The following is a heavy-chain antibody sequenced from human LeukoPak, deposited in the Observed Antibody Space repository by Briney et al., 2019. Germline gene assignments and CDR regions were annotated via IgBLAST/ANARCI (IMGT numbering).Heavy chain of an antibody. V-gene: IGHV3-11*01. D-gene: IGHD6-19*01. CDR2: ISSSGSTI. CDR3: ARDAAVANWPEFDP. J-gene: IGHJ5*02. CDR1: GFTFSDYY. Sequence: GGSLRLSCAASGFTFSDYYMSWIRQAPGKGLEWVSYISSSGSTIYYADSVKGRFTISRDNAKNSLYLQMNSLRAEDTAVYYCARDAAVANWPEFDPSGQGTLVTVSS.